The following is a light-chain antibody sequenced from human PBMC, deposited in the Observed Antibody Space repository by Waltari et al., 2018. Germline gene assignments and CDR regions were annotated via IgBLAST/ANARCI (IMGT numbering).Light chain of an antibody. CDR3: SSYAGGSLFV. CDR1: NSDIGAYNY. V-gene: IGLV2-11*01. Sequence: SALTQPRSVSGSPGQSVTISCTGSNSDIGAYNYVSWYQQHPGRTPKLMVYDVNKRPSGAPRRFPGSKSGNTASLTISGLQAEDETDYYCSSYAGGSLFVFGDGTKVTVL. J-gene: IGLJ1*01. CDR2: DVN.